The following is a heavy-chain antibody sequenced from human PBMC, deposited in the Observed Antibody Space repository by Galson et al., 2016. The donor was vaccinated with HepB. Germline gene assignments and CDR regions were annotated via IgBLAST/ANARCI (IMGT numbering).Heavy chain of an antibody. V-gene: IGHV4-59*01. CDR3: AREYSSFDY. CDR2: VHNSGYT. J-gene: IGHJ4*03. Sequence: SETLSLTCTVSGASISSYYWPWIRLPTGKGLEWIGYVHNSGYTTYNPSLNGRVTIPMDTSKNQFSLKLSSVTAADTAVYYCAREYSSFDYGGHGILVTVSS. D-gene: IGHD6-19*01. CDR1: GASISSYY.